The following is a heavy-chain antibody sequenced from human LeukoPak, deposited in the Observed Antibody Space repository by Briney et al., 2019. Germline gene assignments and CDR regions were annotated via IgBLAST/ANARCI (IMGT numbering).Heavy chain of an antibody. J-gene: IGHJ4*02. CDR2: MKEDGSDK. D-gene: IGHD5-18*01. V-gene: IGHV3-7*01. Sequence: QTGGSLRLSCEASGFIFSNYWMAWVRQAPGKGLEWVANMKEDGSDKNYVESMKGRYTISRDNAQNSLYLQMNRLGVEDTAVYYCARDAGYGYDRFDYWGQGTQVTVSS. CDR3: ARDAGYGYDRFDY. CDR1: GFIFSNYW.